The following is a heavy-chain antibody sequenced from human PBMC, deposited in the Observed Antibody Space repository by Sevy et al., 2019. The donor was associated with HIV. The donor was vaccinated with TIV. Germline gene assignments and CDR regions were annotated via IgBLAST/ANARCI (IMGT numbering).Heavy chain of an antibody. CDR2: ISGSGGST. CDR3: AGLKGVVVVTAIIGWFDP. V-gene: IGHV3-23*01. J-gene: IGHJ5*02. D-gene: IGHD2-21*02. CDR1: GFTISSYA. Sequence: GGSLRLSCAASGFTISSYAMSWVRQAPGKGLEWVSAISGSGGSTYYADSVKGRFTISRDNSKNTLYLQMNSLRAEDTAVYYCAGLKGVVVVTAIIGWFDPWGQGTLVTVSS.